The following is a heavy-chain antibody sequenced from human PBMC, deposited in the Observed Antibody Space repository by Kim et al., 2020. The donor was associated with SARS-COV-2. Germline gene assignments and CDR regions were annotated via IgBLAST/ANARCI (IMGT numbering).Heavy chain of an antibody. J-gene: IGHJ4*02. V-gene: IGHV3-7*03. D-gene: IGHD5-18*01. Sequence: EKYEVDSVKGRFTISRDNAKTSLYLQMNSLGAEDTAVYYCAREDSYGFDYWGQGTLVTVSS. CDR2: EK. CDR3: AREDSYGFDY.